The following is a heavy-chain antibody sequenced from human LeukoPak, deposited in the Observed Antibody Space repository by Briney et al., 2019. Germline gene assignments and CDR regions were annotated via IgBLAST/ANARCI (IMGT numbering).Heavy chain of an antibody. D-gene: IGHD1-26*01. Sequence: ASVKVSCKASGYTFTSYYMHWVRQAPGQGLEWMGIINPSGGSTSYAQKFQGRVTMTRDMSTSTVYMELSSLRSEDTAVYYCARDQSGEWELLSGWWFDSWGQGTLVTVSS. CDR1: GYTFTSYY. J-gene: IGHJ5*01. CDR2: INPSGGST. CDR3: ARDQSGEWELLSGWWFDS. V-gene: IGHV1-46*01.